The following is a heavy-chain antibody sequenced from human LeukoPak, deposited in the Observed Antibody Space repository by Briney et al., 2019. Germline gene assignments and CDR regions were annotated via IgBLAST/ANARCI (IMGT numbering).Heavy chain of an antibody. CDR1: GGSFSSYY. CDR2: IYYSGST. D-gene: IGHD3-22*01. Sequence: PSETLSLTCTVSGGSFSSYYWSWIRQPPGKGLEWIGYIYYSGSTNYNPSLKSRVTISVDTSKNQFSLKLSSVNAADTAVYYCARELHYYDSSGHRYYYYYGMDVWGEGTTVTVSS. J-gene: IGHJ6*04. V-gene: IGHV4-59*01. CDR3: ARELHYYDSSGHRYYYYYGMDV.